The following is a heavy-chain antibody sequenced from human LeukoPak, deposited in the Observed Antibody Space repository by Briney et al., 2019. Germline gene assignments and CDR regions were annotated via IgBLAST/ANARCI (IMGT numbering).Heavy chain of an antibody. CDR3: ARRTSDYGGNYYYFDY. CDR1: GYTFTSYG. CDR2: ISAYNGNT. Sequence: ASVTVSCKASGYTFTSYGISWVRQAPGQGLEWMGWISAYNGNTNYAQKLQGRVTMTTDTSTSTAYMELRSLRSDDTAVYYCARRTSDYGGNYYYFDYWGQGTLVTVSS. V-gene: IGHV1-18*01. J-gene: IGHJ4*02. D-gene: IGHD4-23*01.